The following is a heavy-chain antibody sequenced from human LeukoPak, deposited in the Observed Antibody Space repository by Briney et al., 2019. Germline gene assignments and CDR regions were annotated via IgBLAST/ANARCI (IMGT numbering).Heavy chain of an antibody. D-gene: IGHD6-19*01. V-gene: IGHV3-23*01. Sequence: RGSLRPSCAVSGFSSASLSTSWLSQAPGKGLEWVSAISGSGAATFNADSVKGRFTISRDNSKNTHELPMNSLRAEDTAVYYCAIDLSSGWYPDYFH. CDR3: AIDLSSGWYPDYFH. CDR1: GFSSASLS. CDR2: ISGSGAAT. J-gene: IGHJ4*01.